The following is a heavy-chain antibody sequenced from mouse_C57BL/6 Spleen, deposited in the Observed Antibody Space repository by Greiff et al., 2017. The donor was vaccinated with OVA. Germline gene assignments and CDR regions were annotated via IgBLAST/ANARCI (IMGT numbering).Heavy chain of an antibody. V-gene: IGHV1-15*01. D-gene: IGHD3-3*01. J-gene: IGHJ1*03. CDR2: IDPETGGT. CDR1: GYTFTDYE. CDR3: TRGGLGSWYFDV. Sequence: VQLQQSGAELVRPGASVTLSCKASGYTFTDYEMHWVKQTPVHGLEWIGAIDPETGGTAYNQKFKGKAILTADKSSSTAYMELRSLTSEDSAVYYCTRGGLGSWYFDVWGTGTTVTVSS.